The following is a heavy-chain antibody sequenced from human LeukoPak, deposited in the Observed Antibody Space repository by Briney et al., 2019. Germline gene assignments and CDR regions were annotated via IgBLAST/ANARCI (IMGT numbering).Heavy chain of an antibody. CDR1: GYSFTSYW. CDR2: IYPGDSDT. J-gene: IGHJ6*02. Sequence: GESLKISCRGSGYSFTSYWIVWVRQMSGKGLEWMGIIYPGDSDTRYSPSFQGQVTISADKSISTAYLQWSSLKASDTAMYYCARLEGLAVVGPGDYYGMDVWGQGTTVTVSS. V-gene: IGHV5-51*01. D-gene: IGHD6-19*01. CDR3: ARLEGLAVVGPGDYYGMDV.